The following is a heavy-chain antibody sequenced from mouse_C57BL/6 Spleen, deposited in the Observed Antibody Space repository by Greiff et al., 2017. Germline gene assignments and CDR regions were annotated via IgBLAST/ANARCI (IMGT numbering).Heavy chain of an antibody. CDR3: ARVYGNSYYAMDY. CDR1: GFTFSSYA. V-gene: IGHV5-4*03. J-gene: IGHJ4*01. D-gene: IGHD2-1*01. CDR2: ISDGGSYT. Sequence: DVMLVESGGGLVKPGGSLKLSCAASGFTFSSYAMSWVRQTPEQRLEWVATISDGGSYTYYPDNVKGRFTIINDYAKNYLYLRMSHLKSEDTAMYYCARVYGNSYYAMDYWGQGTSVTVSS.